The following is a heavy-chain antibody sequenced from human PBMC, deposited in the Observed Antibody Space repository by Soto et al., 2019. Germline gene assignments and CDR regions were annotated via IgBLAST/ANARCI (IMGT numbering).Heavy chain of an antibody. CDR2: INHSGGT. Sequence: SETLSLTCAVYGGSFSAYYWSWIRQPPGKGLEWIGEINHSGGTSYNPSLKSRVTISVDTSKSQFSLKLTSVTAADRAVYYCASQDVVGATSRFWGQGTLVTVSS. D-gene: IGHD1-26*01. CDR1: GGSFSAYY. J-gene: IGHJ4*02. V-gene: IGHV4-34*01. CDR3: ASQDVVGATSRF.